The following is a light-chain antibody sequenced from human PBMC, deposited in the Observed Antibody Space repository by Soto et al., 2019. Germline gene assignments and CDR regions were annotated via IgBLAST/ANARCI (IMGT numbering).Light chain of an antibody. V-gene: IGLV2-8*01. CDR3: SSYAGSNNLV. CDR1: SSDVGGYNY. Sequence: QSALTQPPSASGSPGQSVTISCTGTSSDVGGYNYVSWYQQHPGKAPKLMIYEVSKRPSGVPDRFSGTKSGNTASLTVSGLQSEEEADYYCSSYAGSNNLVFGSGTKHTVL. J-gene: IGLJ1*01. CDR2: EVS.